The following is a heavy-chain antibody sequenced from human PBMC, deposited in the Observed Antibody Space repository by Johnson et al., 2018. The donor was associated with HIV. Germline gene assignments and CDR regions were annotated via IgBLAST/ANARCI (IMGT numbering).Heavy chain of an antibody. V-gene: IGHV3-23*04. CDR3: ARDTYSSDACDI. Sequence: VQLVESGGDLVQPGGSLRLSCVASGFTFSSYAMSWVRQAPGKGLEWVSAISGSAISTYYADSVKGRFTISRDNSKNSLYLQMNSLRAEDTALYYCARDTYSSDACDIWGQGTMVTVSS. J-gene: IGHJ3*02. CDR1: GFTFSSYA. D-gene: IGHD4-11*01. CDR2: ISGSAIST.